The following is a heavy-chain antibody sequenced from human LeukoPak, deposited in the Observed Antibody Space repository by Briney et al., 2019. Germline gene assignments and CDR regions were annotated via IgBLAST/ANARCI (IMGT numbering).Heavy chain of an antibody. D-gene: IGHD3-10*01. CDR1: GFNFSPYP. CDR3: ARDISVGYYDPTGCDY. V-gene: IGHV3-30-3*01. Sequence: PGGSLRLSCAASGFNFSPYPMHWVRQAPGKGLEWVALISYDGSDKYYADSVKGRFTISRDNSKKTLYLQMNSLRPEDTAVYYCARDISVGYYDPTGCDYWGQGTLVTVSS. CDR2: ISYDGSDK. J-gene: IGHJ4*02.